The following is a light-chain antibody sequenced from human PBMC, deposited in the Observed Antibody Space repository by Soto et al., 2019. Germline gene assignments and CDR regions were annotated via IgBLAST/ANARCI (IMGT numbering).Light chain of an antibody. J-gene: IGKJ4*01. V-gene: IGKV3D-15*01. Sequence: ETVMTQSQATLSVSPVRSATVACRASQSVSSNLAWYQQKPGQPPRLLIYDISTRATGIPTRFSGSGSGTEFTLTISSLQSEDFAVYYCQQYNSWPLTFGGGTKVDIK. CDR3: QQYNSWPLT. CDR1: QSVSSN. CDR2: DIS.